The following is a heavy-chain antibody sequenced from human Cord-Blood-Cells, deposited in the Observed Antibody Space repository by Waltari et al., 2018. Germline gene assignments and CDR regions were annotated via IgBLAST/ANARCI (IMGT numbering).Heavy chain of an antibody. V-gene: IGHV3-53*01. CDR3: ARLDSSSWSHCDY. J-gene: IGHJ4*02. D-gene: IGHD6-13*01. Sequence: EVQLVESGGGLIQPGGSLRLSCAASGFTVSSNYMSWVRQAPGKGLEWVSVIYSGGSKYYADSVKGRFTISRDNSKNTLYLQRNSLRAEDTAVYYCARLDSSSWSHCDYWGQGTLVTVSS. CDR2: IYSGGSK. CDR1: GFTVSSNY.